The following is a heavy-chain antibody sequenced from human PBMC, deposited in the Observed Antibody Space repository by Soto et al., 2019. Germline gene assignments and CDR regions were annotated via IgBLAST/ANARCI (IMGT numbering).Heavy chain of an antibody. V-gene: IGHV1-58*01. CDR2: IVVGSGNT. J-gene: IGHJ4*02. CDR1: GFTFTSSA. CDR3: AALKVCGVYCYLFDY. D-gene: IGHD2-21*02. Sequence: QMQLVQSGPEVKKPGTSVKVSCKASGFTFTSSAVQWVRQARGQRLEWIGWIVVGSGNTNYAQKFQERVTITRDMPKITPYRGLSSWRSEHTAVFLGAALKVCGVYCYLFDYGGQGPLVTVPS.